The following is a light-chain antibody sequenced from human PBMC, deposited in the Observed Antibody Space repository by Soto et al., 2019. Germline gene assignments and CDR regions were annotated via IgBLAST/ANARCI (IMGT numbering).Light chain of an antibody. CDR3: FAWDDSLSCAL. Sequence: QSVLTQPPSASGTPGQRISISCSGSNSNIGNNYVYWYQQVPGTAPKLLIYASTQRQSGVADRFSGSKSGTSASLTISGLRSADEAAEYCFAWDDSLSCALFGGGTQLTVL. V-gene: IGLV1-47*01. CDR1: NSNIGNNY. CDR2: AST. J-gene: IGLJ7*01.